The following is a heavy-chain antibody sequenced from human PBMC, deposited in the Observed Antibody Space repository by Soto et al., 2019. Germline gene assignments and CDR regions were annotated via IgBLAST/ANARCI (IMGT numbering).Heavy chain of an antibody. Sequence: GASVKVSCKASGYTFTGYYMHWVRQAPGQGLEWMGWINPNSGGTNYAQKFQGWVTMTRDTSISTAYMELSRLRSDDTAVYYCARSGYYDFWSDFDYWGQGTLVTVSS. CDR2: INPNSGGT. D-gene: IGHD3-3*01. CDR3: ARSGYYDFWSDFDY. V-gene: IGHV1-2*04. J-gene: IGHJ4*02. CDR1: GYTFTGYY.